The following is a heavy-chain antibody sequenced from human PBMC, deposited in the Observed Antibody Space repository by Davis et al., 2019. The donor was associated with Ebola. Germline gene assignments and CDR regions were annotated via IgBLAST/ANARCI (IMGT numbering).Heavy chain of an antibody. CDR2: IFSGGTT. CDR1: GFTVSSKY. Sequence: GESLKISCAASGFTVSSKYMSWVRQAPGKGLEWVSVIFSGGTTYYAGSVKGRFTISRDNSRNTLYLQMNSLRAEDTAVYYCAKAPVRFLEWFTTDYWGKGTLVTVSS. D-gene: IGHD3-3*01. J-gene: IGHJ4*02. V-gene: IGHV3-53*01. CDR3: AKAPVRFLEWFTTDY.